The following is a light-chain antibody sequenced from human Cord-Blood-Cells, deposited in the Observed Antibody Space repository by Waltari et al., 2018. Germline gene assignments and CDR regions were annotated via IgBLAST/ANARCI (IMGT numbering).Light chain of an antibody. Sequence: SSELTQDPAVSVALGQTVRITCQGDSLRSYYASWYQQKPGQAPVLVIYGKNNRPSGITDRFSGSSSGNTASLTITGAQAEDDADYYCNSRDSSGNHLVFGGGTKLTVL. CDR2: GKN. J-gene: IGLJ2*01. V-gene: IGLV3-19*01. CDR1: SLRSYY. CDR3: NSRDSSGNHLV.